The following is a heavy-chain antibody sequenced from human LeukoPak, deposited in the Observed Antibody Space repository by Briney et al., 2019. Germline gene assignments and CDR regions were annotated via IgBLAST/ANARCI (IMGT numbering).Heavy chain of an antibody. J-gene: IGHJ4*02. CDR2: IYYSGST. CDR1: GGSISSYY. D-gene: IGHD3-10*01. Sequence: SETLSLTCTVSGGSISSYYWSWIRQPPGKGLEWIGYIYYSGSTNYNPSLKSRVTISVDTSKNQFSLKLSSVTAADTAEYYCARAGGARNLAFDYWGQGTLVTVSS. CDR3: ARAGGARNLAFDY. V-gene: IGHV4-59*01.